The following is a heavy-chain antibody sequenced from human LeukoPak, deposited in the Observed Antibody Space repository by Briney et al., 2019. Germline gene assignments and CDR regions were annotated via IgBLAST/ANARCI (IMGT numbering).Heavy chain of an antibody. V-gene: IGHV4-61*02. J-gene: IGHJ3*02. CDR1: GGSISSGSYY. Sequence: SETLSLTCTVSGGSISSGSYYWSWIRQPAGKGLEWIGRIYTSGSTNYNPSLKSRVTISVDTSKNQFSLKLSSVTAADTAVYYCARWSEYYYDSSGYQGDAFDIWGQGTMVTVSS. D-gene: IGHD3-22*01. CDR2: IYTSGST. CDR3: ARWSEYYYDSSGYQGDAFDI.